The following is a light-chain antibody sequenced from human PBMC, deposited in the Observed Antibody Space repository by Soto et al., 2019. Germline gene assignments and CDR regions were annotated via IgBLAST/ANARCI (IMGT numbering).Light chain of an antibody. CDR2: GNT. V-gene: IGLV1-40*01. J-gene: IGLJ1*01. Sequence: QSVLTQPPSVSGAPGQRVTISCTGSSSNIGAGYEVHWFQQLPGTAPKLLIYGNTNRPSGVPDRFSGSRSDTSASLAITGLQPEVEADYYSQSNDSSQSVIYVSGTGTKLPVL. CDR3: QSNDSSQSVIYV. CDR1: SSNIGAGYE.